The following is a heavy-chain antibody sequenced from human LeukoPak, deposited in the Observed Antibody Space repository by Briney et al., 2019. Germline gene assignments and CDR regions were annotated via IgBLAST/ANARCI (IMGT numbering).Heavy chain of an antibody. Sequence: SETLSLTCTVSGGSISSHYWSWIRQPPGKGLEWIGYIYDSGSTNYNPSLKKRGTISVDTSRKQSSLKLSSMTAADTAVYYCAREGRYGGYYFDYWGQGTLVTVSS. J-gene: IGHJ4*02. V-gene: IGHV4-59*11. CDR3: AREGRYGGYYFDY. CDR1: GGSISSHY. CDR2: IYDSGST. D-gene: IGHD3-10*01.